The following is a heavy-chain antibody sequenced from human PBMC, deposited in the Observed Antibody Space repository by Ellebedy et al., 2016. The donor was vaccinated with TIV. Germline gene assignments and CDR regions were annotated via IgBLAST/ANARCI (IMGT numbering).Heavy chain of an antibody. Sequence: GESLKISCAASGFTFSSYWMSWVRQAPGKGLEWMGWISAYNGNTNYAQKFQGRVTITADKSTSTAYMELSSLRSEDTAVYYCARLSDRVVVDYWGQGTLVTVSS. CDR3: ARLSDRVVVDY. D-gene: IGHD2-2*01. V-gene: IGHV1-18*01. CDR2: ISAYNGNT. CDR1: GFTFSSYW. J-gene: IGHJ4*02.